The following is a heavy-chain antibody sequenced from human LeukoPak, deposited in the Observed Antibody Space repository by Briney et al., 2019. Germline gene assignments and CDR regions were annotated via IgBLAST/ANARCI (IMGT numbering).Heavy chain of an antibody. CDR3: ARDRVGATDYFDY. Sequence: GGSLRLSCVASGFTFSSYAMSWVRQAPGKGLEWVSGISDLGGTTYYADSVKGRFTISRDNSKNTLYLQMNSLRAEDTAVYYCARDRVGATDYFDYWGQGTLVTVSS. CDR1: GFTFSSYA. D-gene: IGHD1-26*01. V-gene: IGHV3-23*01. CDR2: ISDLGGTT. J-gene: IGHJ4*02.